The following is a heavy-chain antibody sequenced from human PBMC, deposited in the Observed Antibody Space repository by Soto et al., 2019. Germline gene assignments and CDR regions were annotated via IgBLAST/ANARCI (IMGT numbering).Heavy chain of an antibody. V-gene: IGHV1-69*01. D-gene: IGHD2-2*01. CDR1: GGTFSSYA. CDR2: IIPISGTA. CDR3: ARSQGSSTSLENYYYYYYGMDV. Sequence: QVQLVQSGAEVKKPGSSVKVSCKASGGTFSSYAISWVRQAPGQGLEWMGGIIPISGTANYAQKFQGRVTITADESTSTAYMELSSLRSEDTAVYYCARSQGSSTSLENYYYYYYGMDVWGKGTTVTVSS. J-gene: IGHJ6*04.